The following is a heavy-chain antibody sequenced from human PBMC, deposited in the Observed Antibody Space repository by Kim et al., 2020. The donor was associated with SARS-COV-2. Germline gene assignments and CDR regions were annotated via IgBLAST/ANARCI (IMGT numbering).Heavy chain of an antibody. CDR1: GGSFSGYY. D-gene: IGHD5-12*01. V-gene: IGHV4-34*01. Sequence: SETLSLTCAVYGGSFSGYYWSWIRQPPGKGLEWIGEINHSGSTNYNPSLKSRVTISVDTSKNQFSQKLSSVTAADTAVYYCARGRRQGYSGSPYYFDYWGQGTLVTVSS. J-gene: IGHJ4*02. CDR2: INHSGST. CDR3: ARGRRQGYSGSPYYFDY.